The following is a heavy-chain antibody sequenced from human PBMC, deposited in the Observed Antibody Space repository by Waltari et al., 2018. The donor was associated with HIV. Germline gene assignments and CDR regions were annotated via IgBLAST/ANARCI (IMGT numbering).Heavy chain of an antibody. D-gene: IGHD1-26*01. CDR2: VFPGDAET. CDR3: AKLHEAEWELRADY. V-gene: IGHV5-51*01. J-gene: IGHJ4*02. CDR1: GNDFRSYW. Sequence: EAQLVQSGAEVKKHGESLKISCKGFGNDFRSYWIGWVRQMPGKGLEWMGIVFPGDAETKYSPSSEGRVTISADNSITTAYLQWRSLKASDTAVYYCAKLHEAEWELRADYWGQGTLVTVSS.